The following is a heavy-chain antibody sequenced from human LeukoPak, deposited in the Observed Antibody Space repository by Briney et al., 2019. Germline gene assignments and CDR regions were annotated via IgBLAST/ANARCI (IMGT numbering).Heavy chain of an antibody. CDR1: GFTFSSYS. CDR2: ISSSSSYI. D-gene: IGHD3-10*01. V-gene: IGHV3-21*01. CDR3: ARDPGKMRLDLYYYYGMDV. Sequence: RAGGSLRLSCAASGFTFSSYSMNWVRQAPGKGLEWVSSISSSSSYIYYADSVKGRFTISRDNAKNSLYLQMNSLRAEDTAVYYCARDPGKMRLDLYYYYGMDVWGQGTTVTVSS. J-gene: IGHJ6*02.